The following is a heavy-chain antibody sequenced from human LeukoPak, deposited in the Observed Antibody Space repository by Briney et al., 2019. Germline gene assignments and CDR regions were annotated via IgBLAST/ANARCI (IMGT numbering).Heavy chain of an antibody. Sequence: GDCMRLSCAASGSKFSNYWMHWVRQVPGKGLVWVSRINRDVGITTYADSVKGRFTISRDNAKNMLYLQLTSQRAEGTAVYYCSVDSEGRSGGDYWGQGTLVIVSS. CDR2: INRDVGIT. CDR1: GSKFSNYW. J-gene: IGHJ4*02. D-gene: IGHD3-10*01. V-gene: IGHV3-74*03. CDR3: SVDSEGRSGGDY.